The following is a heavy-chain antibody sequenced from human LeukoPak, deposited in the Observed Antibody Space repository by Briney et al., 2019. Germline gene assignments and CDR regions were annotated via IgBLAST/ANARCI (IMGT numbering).Heavy chain of an antibody. CDR3: ARGSGYFLDFDY. CDR1: GFTFSSYA. Sequence: PGGSLRLSCAASGFTFSSYAMSWVRQAPGKGLEWASAISGSGGSTYYADSVKGRFTISRDSSKNTLYLQMNSLRAEDTAVYYCARGSGYFLDFDYWGQGTLVTVSS. J-gene: IGHJ4*02. V-gene: IGHV3-23*01. D-gene: IGHD3-22*01. CDR2: ISGSGGST.